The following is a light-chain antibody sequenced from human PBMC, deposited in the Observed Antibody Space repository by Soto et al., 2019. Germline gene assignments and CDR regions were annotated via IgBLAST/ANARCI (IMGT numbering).Light chain of an antibody. Sequence: DIQMTQSTSTLSASVGDRVTITCLASQDISSSLAWYQQKSGKAPKPLIYDASTLQSGVPSRFSGSGSGTEFSLTINSLQPEDFATYYCQKLNTFPLTFGQGTKVDI. CDR2: DAS. V-gene: IGKV1-9*01. CDR3: QKLNTFPLT. CDR1: QDISSS. J-gene: IGKJ1*01.